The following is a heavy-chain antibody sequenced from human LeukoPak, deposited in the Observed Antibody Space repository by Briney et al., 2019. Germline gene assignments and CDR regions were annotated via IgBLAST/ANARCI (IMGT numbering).Heavy chain of an antibody. D-gene: IGHD3-3*01. J-gene: IGHJ5*02. CDR2: INHSGST. V-gene: IGHV4-34*01. Sequence: KTSETLSLTCTVSGGSISSYYWSWIRQPPGKGLEWIGEINHSGSTNYNPSLKSRVTISVDTSKNQFSLKLSSVTAADTAVYYCARGSYYDFWSGYRYWFDPWGQGTLVTVSS. CDR3: ARGSYYDFWSGYRYWFDP. CDR1: GGSISSYY.